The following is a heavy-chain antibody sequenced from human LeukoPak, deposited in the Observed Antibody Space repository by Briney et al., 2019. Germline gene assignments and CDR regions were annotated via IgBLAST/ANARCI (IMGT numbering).Heavy chain of an antibody. CDR2: IHRSGSP. V-gene: IGHV4-4*02. CDR1: GFTLCRFW. Sequence: PGGSLRPSCAASGFTLCRFWMNWVRQPPGKGLEWIGEIHRSGSPNYNPSLQSRVTISIDRSRNQIALELSSVTAADTAVYYCAREILGGFNPGASWGEGTLVTVSS. D-gene: IGHD1-14*01. CDR3: AREILGGFNPGAS. J-gene: IGHJ4*02.